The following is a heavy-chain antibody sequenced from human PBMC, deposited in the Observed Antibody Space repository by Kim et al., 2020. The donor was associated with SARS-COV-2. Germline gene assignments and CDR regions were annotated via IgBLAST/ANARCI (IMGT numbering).Heavy chain of an antibody. CDR1: GYSISSGYY. CDR3: ARGYYDSSGSKVPFDY. D-gene: IGHD3-22*01. J-gene: IGHJ4*01. V-gene: IGHV4-38-2*02. CDR2: IYHSGST. Sequence: SETLSLTCTVSGYSISSGYYWGWIRQPPGKGLEWIGSIYHSGSTYYNPSLKSRVTISADTTKNQFSLKLSSVTAADTAVYYCARGYYDSSGSKVPFDYWG.